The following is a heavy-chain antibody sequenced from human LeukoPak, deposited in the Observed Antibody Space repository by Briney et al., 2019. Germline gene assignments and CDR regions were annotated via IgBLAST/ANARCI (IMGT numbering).Heavy chain of an antibody. J-gene: IGHJ6*03. V-gene: IGHV5-51*01. CDR1: GYTFPIYW. CDR2: IYPSDSHT. CDR3: VRHYRPPQDSRAAKPTGYYYYYMDV. Sequence: PGESLEISCQGSGYTFPIYWIGWVRQTPGKGLEWMGIIYPSDSHTIYSPSFQGQVTVSADKSISIAYLQWSSLKASDTAIYYCVRHYRPPQDSRAAKPTGYYYYYMDVWGTGTTVIVSS. D-gene: IGHD3-16*02.